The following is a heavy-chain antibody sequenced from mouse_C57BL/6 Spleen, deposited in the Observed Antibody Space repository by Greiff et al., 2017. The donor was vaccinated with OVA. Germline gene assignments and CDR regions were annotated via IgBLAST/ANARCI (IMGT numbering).Heavy chain of an antibody. J-gene: IGHJ1*03. D-gene: IGHD2-4*01. V-gene: IGHV1-7*01. CDR3: ARDYDYWYFDV. Sequence: VQLQQSGPELAKPGASVKLSCKASGYTFTSYCMHWVQQRPGQGLEWIGYINPSSGYTKYNQKFKDKATLTADKSSSTAYMQLSSLTYEDSAVYYCARDYDYWYFDVWGTGTTVTVSS. CDR2: INPSSGYT. CDR1: GYTFTSYC.